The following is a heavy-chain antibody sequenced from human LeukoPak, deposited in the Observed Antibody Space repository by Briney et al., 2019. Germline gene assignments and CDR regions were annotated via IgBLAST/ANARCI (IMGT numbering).Heavy chain of an antibody. D-gene: IGHD3-16*01. CDR1: GFTFSDYY. J-gene: IGHJ3*02. CDR2: ISRSGSTI. Sequence: GGSLRLSCAASGFTFSDYYMSWIRQAPGKGLEWVSYISRSGSTIYYADSVKGRFTISRDNAKNSLYLQMNSLRAEDTAVYYCARPYVWGSRSHNSNSGDAFDIWGQGTMVTVSS. CDR3: ARPYVWGSRSHNSNSGDAFDI. V-gene: IGHV3-11*04.